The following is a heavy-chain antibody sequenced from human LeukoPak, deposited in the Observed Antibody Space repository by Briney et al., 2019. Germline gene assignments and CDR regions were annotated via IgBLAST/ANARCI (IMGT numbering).Heavy chain of an antibody. J-gene: IGHJ4*02. V-gene: IGHV3-9*03. CDR2: ISWNSGSI. CDR1: GFTFDDYA. CDR3: AKDTGGDCDSSGYFDY. D-gene: IGHD3-22*01. Sequence: PGRSLRLSCAASGFTFDDYAMHWVRQAPGKGLEWVSGISWNSGSIGYADSVKGRFTISRDNAKNSLYLQMNSLRAEDMALYYCAKDTGGDCDSSGYFDYWGQGTLVTVSS.